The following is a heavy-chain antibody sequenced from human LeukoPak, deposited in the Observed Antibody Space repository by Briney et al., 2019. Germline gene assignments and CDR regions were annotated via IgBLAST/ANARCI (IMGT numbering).Heavy chain of an antibody. D-gene: IGHD2-2*01. CDR2: ISYDGSNK. CDR3: ARPALARHCSSTSCNDDY. J-gene: IGHJ4*02. Sequence: GRSLRLSCAASGFTFSSYAMHWVRQAPGKGLEWVAVISYDGSNKYYADSVKGRFTISRDNSKNTLYLQMNSLRAEDTAVYYCARPALARHCSSTSCNDDYWGQGTLVTVSS. V-gene: IGHV3-30*04. CDR1: GFTFSSYA.